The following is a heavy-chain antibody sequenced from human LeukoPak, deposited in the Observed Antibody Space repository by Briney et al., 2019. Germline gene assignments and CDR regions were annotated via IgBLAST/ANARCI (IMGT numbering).Heavy chain of an antibody. CDR2: INHSGST. CDR1: GGSFSGYY. J-gene: IGHJ4*02. V-gene: IGHV4-34*01. Sequence: SETLSLTCAVYGGSFSGYYWSWIRQPPGKGLEWIGEINHSGSTYYNPSLKSRVTISVDRSKNQFSLKLSSVTAADTAVYYCASSGKHSGYDFTYWGEGTLVTVSP. CDR3: ASSGKHSGYDFTY. D-gene: IGHD5-12*01.